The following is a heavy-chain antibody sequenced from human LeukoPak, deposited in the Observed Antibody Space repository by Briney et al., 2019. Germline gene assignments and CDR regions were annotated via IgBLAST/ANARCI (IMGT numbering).Heavy chain of an antibody. D-gene: IGHD4-11*01. CDR2: IYPGDSDT. CDR3: ARQYSTGYYYYGMDV. CDR1: GYSFTRFW. V-gene: IGHV5-51*01. J-gene: IGHJ6*02. Sequence: GESLKISCKGSGYSFTRFWIGWVRQMPGKGLEWMGIIYPGDSDTRYTPSFQGQVTISADKSISTAYLQWSSLKASDTAMYYCARQYSTGYYYYGMDVWDQGTTVTVSS.